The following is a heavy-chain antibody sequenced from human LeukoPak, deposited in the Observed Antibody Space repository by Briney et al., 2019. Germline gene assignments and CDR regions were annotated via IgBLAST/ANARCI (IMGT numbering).Heavy chain of an antibody. CDR3: VTPDYSMKDYYYYYGMDV. V-gene: IGHV1-69*13. CDR2: IIPIFGTA. Sequence: SVKVSCKASGGTFSSYAISWVRQAPGQGLEWMGGIIPIFGTANYAQKFQGRVTITADESTSTAYMELSSLRSEDTAVYYCVTPDYSMKDYYYYYGMDVWGQGTTVTVSS. D-gene: IGHD4-11*01. CDR1: GGTFSSYA. J-gene: IGHJ6*02.